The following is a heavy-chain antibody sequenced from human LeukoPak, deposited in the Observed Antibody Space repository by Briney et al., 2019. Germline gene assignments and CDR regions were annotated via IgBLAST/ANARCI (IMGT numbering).Heavy chain of an antibody. V-gene: IGHV4-59*08. CDR2: IYYSGST. J-gene: IGHJ4*02. CDR3: ARRAGTGGRDYFDY. D-gene: IGHD3/OR15-3a*01. CDR1: GGSISSYY. Sequence: PSETLSLTCTVSGGSISSYYWSWIRQPPGKGLEWIGYIYYSGSTHYNPSLNSRVTISLDTSKNQFSLKLSSVTAADTAVYYCARRAGTGGRDYFDYWGQGTLVTVSS.